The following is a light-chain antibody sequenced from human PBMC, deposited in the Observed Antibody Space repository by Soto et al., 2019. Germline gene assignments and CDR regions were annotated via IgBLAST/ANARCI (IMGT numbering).Light chain of an antibody. V-gene: IGKV3-11*01. CDR1: QSVGSS. Sequence: EIVLTQSPATLSLSPGERATLSCRASQSVGSSLAWYQQKPGQAPRLLIYDASNRATGIPARFSGSGSGTDFTLTISSLESEDFDVYYCLQRGDWPPLTFGQGTKVEIK. CDR3: LQRGDWPPLT. J-gene: IGKJ1*01. CDR2: DAS.